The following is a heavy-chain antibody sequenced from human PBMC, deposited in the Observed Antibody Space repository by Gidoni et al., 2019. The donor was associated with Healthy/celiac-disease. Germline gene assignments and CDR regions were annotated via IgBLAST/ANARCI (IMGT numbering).Heavy chain of an antibody. Sequence: QVQLVQSGAEVKKPGSSVKVSCTASGVTFSSYAISWVRQAPGQGLEWMGGIIPIFGTANYAKKFQGRVTITADESTSTAYMELSSLRSEDTAVYYCARLGVVVTAAIDPYYFDYWGQGTLVTVSS. CDR2: IIPIFGTA. CDR3: ARLGVVVTAAIDPYYFDY. V-gene: IGHV1-69*01. J-gene: IGHJ4*02. CDR1: GVTFSSYA. D-gene: IGHD2-2*01.